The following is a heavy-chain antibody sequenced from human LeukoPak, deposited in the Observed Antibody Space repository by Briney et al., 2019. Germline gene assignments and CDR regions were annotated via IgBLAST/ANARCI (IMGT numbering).Heavy chain of an antibody. V-gene: IGHV3-74*01. CDR3: ARVTSGWNPFDY. D-gene: IGHD6-19*01. J-gene: IGHJ4*02. CDR1: GFTFSSYW. CDR2: INSDGSST. Sequence: GGSLRLSCAASGFTFSSYWVHWVRQAPGKGLVWVSRINSDGSSTSYADSVKGRFTISRDNAKNTLYLQMNSLRAEDTAVYYCARVTSGWNPFDYWGQGTLVTVSS.